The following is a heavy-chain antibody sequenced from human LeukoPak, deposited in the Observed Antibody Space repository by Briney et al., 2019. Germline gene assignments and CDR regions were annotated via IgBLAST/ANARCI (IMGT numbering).Heavy chain of an antibody. D-gene: IGHD2-15*01. CDR1: GSTLSNYG. J-gene: IGHJ4*02. CDR3: ARDCSGCTCYLDY. CDR2: ISAYNGNT. Sequence: ASVTVSFKASGSTLSNYGFTWVRQAPGQGLERMGWISAYNGNTNYAQKFQGRATITTDTSTSTAYMELRSLRSDDTALYYCARDCSGCTCYLDYWGQGTLVTVSS. V-gene: IGHV1-18*01.